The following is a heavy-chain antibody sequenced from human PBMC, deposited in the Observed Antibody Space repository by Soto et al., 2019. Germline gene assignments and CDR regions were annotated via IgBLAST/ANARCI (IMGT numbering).Heavy chain of an antibody. Sequence: GASVKVSCKASGYTFTSYYMHWVRQAPGQGLEWMGIINPSGGSTSYAQKFQGRVTMTRDTSTSTVYMELSSLRSADTAVYYCARAGYNWNYFYYYGMDVWGQGTTVTV. J-gene: IGHJ6*02. CDR3: ARAGYNWNYFYYYGMDV. CDR2: INPSGGST. D-gene: IGHD1-20*01. V-gene: IGHV1-46*01. CDR1: GYTFTSYY.